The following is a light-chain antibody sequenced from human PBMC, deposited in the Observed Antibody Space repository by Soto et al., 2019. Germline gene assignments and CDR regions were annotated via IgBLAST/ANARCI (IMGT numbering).Light chain of an antibody. J-gene: IGLJ1*01. CDR1: SSNIGSYT. CDR3: AAWDDSLNGAV. CDR2: SNN. Sequence: QSVLTQPPSASGTPGQTVTVSCSGSSSNIGSYTVNWYQQLPGTAPKLVIYSNNQRPSGVPDRFSGSKSGTSASLAISGLQSEDEADYYCAAWDDSLNGAVFGSGTKLTVL. V-gene: IGLV1-44*01.